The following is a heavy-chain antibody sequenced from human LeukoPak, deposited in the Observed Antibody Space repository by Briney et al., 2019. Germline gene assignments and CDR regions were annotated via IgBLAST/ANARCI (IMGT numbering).Heavy chain of an antibody. D-gene: IGHD1-20*01. J-gene: IGHJ5*02. Sequence: GGSLILSCAASGFTFSSYVMLWVRQAPGMGLEYVSSIDPDGETSYYANSVKGRFTISRDNSSNMLYLHMGSLTSEDMAVYYCAAQGGLTGAYDPWGQGTLVTVSS. CDR3: AAQGGLTGAYDP. CDR2: IDPDGETS. V-gene: IGHV3-64*01. CDR1: GFTFSSYV.